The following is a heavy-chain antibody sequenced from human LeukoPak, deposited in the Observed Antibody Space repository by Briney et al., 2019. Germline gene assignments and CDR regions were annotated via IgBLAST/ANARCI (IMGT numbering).Heavy chain of an antibody. CDR1: GYTFTNYG. J-gene: IGHJ5*02. V-gene: IGHV1-18*01. CDR3: ARTHGRDEGNWFDP. Sequence: GASVKVSCKASGYTFTNYGISWVRQAPGQGLEWMGWISAYNGNTNYAQKFQGRVTITTDESTSTAYMELSSLRSEDTAVYYCARTHGRDEGNWFDPWGQGTLVTVSS. CDR2: ISAYNGNT. D-gene: IGHD5-24*01.